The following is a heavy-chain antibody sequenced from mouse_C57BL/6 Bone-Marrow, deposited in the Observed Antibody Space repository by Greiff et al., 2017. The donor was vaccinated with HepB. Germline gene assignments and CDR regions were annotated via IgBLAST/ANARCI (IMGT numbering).Heavy chain of an antibody. CDR3: ARERDYYYGSSSWFAY. V-gene: IGHV3-6*01. CDR2: ISYDGSN. CDR1: GYSITSGYY. J-gene: IGHJ3*01. D-gene: IGHD1-1*01. Sequence: EVKLLESGPGLVKPSQSLSLTCSVTGYSITSGYYWNWIRQFPGNKLEWMGYISYDGSNNYNPSLKNRISITRDTSKNQFFLKLNSVTTEDTATYYCARERDYYYGSSSWFAYWGQGTLVTVSA.